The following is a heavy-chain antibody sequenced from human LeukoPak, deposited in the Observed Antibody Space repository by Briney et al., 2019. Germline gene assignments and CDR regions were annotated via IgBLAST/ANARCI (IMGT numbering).Heavy chain of an antibody. D-gene: IGHD5-24*01. CDR1: GGSISSYY. J-gene: IGHJ4*02. CDR2: IYYTGST. V-gene: IGHV4-59*01. Sequence: SETLSLTCTVSGGSISSYYWSWIRQPPGKGLEWIGYIYYTGSTNYNPSLKSRVTISVDTSKNQFSLKLSSVTAADTAVYYCASFGTRVATRPGNFDYWGQGTLVTVSS. CDR3: ASFGTRVATRPGNFDY.